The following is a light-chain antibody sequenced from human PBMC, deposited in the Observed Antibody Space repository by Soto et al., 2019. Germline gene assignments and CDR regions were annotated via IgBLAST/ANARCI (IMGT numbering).Light chain of an antibody. Sequence: QAVVTQPPSVSGVPGQRVTISCTGSSSNIGAGYDVHWYQQLPGTAPKLLIYGNSNRPSGVPDRFSGSKSGTSASLAITGLQAEDEADYYCQSYDSSLSGGVFGGGTQLTVL. J-gene: IGLJ2*01. CDR3: QSYDSSLSGGV. V-gene: IGLV1-40*01. CDR2: GNS. CDR1: SSNIGAGYD.